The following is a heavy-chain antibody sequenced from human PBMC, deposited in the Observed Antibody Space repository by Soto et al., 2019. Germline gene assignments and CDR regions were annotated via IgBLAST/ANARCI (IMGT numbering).Heavy chain of an antibody. V-gene: IGHV5-51*01. D-gene: IGHD2-15*01. CDR3: AIHAECSGGSCYSGWFDP. CDR1: GYSFTSYW. CDR2: IYPGDSDT. J-gene: IGHJ5*02. Sequence: GESLKISCKGSGYSFTSYWIGWVRQMPGKGLEKMGIIYPGDSDTRYSPYFQGKVTISADKSISTAYLQWSRLKASDTAMYFFAIHAECSGGSCYSGWFDPWGQGTLVTVSS.